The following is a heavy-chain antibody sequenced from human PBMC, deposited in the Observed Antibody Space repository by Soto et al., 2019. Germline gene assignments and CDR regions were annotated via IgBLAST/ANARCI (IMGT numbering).Heavy chain of an antibody. Sequence: SETLSLTCTVSGGSISSGGYYWSWIRQYPGKGLEWIGYIYYSGSTHYNPSLKSRVTISVDTSKNQFSLKLTSVTAADTAVYYCASDSSRLDWIVYGGQGTLVTVSS. CDR2: IYYSGST. D-gene: IGHD2-21*01. CDR3: ASDSSRLDWIVY. J-gene: IGHJ4*02. V-gene: IGHV4-31*03. CDR1: GGSISSGGYY.